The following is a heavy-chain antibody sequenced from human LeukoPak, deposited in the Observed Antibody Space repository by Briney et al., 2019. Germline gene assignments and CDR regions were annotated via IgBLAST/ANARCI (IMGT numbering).Heavy chain of an antibody. CDR3: ARANGSGSHTIFGVVENWFDP. D-gene: IGHD3-3*01. Sequence: ASVKVSCKASGYTFTGYYMHWVRQAPGQGLEWMGWINPNSGGTNYAQKFQGRVTMTRDTSISTAYMELSRLRSDDTAVYYCARANGSGSHTIFGVVENWFDPWGQGTLVTVSS. CDR1: GYTFTGYY. J-gene: IGHJ5*02. V-gene: IGHV1-2*02. CDR2: INPNSGGT.